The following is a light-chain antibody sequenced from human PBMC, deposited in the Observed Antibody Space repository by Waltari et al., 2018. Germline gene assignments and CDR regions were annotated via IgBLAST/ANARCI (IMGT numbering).Light chain of an antibody. Sequence: DIQMTQSPSTLSASVGDRVTITCRASQSISSWLAWYQQKPGKAPKLLIYDASSLESGVPSWFSGSGSGTEFTLTISSLQPDDFATYYCQQYNSYSLWTFGQGTKVEIK. CDR2: DAS. J-gene: IGKJ1*01. CDR1: QSISSW. CDR3: QQYNSYSLWT. V-gene: IGKV1-5*01.